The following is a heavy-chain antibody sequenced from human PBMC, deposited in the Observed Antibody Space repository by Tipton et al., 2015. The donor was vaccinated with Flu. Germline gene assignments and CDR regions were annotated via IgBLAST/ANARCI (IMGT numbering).Heavy chain of an antibody. CDR3: AAAPGGELWTSYQDY. Sequence: TLSLTCAVPGSSISSGYYWGWIRQAPGKGLEWIGHIYSSGSTNYNPNYNPSLKSRVTISLDTSKNQFSLRLTSVTAADTAVYYCAAAPGGELWTSYQDYWGQGTLVTVSS. J-gene: IGHJ4*02. CDR2: IYSSGSTNYNP. CDR1: GSSISSGYY. D-gene: IGHD3/OR15-3a*01. V-gene: IGHV4-38-2*01.